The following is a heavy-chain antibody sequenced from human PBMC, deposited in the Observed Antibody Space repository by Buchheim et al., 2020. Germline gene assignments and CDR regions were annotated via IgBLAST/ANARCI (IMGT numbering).Heavy chain of an antibody. Sequence: QVQLVESGGGVVQPGRSLRLSCAASGFTFSSYGMHWVRQAPGKGLEWVAVIWYDGSNKYYADSVKGRFTISRDNSKNTLYLQMNSLRAEDTAVYYCASDTSGYAARSKYYYYYGMDVWGQGTT. CDR3: ASDTSGYAARSKYYYYYGMDV. CDR1: GFTFSSYG. J-gene: IGHJ6*02. D-gene: IGHD5-12*01. V-gene: IGHV3-33*01. CDR2: IWYDGSNK.